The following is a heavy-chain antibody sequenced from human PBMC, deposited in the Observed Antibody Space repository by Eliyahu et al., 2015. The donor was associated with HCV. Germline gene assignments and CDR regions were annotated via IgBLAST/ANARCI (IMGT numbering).Heavy chain of an antibody. CDR3: ARDSAYGTPEPY. J-gene: IGHJ4*02. V-gene: IGHV3-53*01. CDR2: IYXGXTT. CDR1: GFTVRSNY. D-gene: IGHD1-14*01. Sequence: EVQLVESGGGLIQPGGSLRLSCAASGFTVRSNYMSWVRQAPGKGLXWXSVIYXGXTTFXSEFVXGRFTISRDDSKNTLYLQMYSLRAEDTAVYYCARDSAYGTPEPYWGQGTLVTVSS.